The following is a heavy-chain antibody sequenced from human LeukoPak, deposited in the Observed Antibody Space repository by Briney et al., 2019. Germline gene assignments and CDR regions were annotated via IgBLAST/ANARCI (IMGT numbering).Heavy chain of an antibody. J-gene: IGHJ3*02. CDR3: ATIAAADPADI. CDR2: ISYDGSNK. V-gene: IGHV3-30*03. Sequence: GRSLRLSCAASGFTFSSYGMHWVRQAPGKGLEWVAVISYDGSNKYYADSVKGRFTISRDNSKNTLYLQMNSLRAEDTAVYYCATIAAADPADIWGQGTMVTVSS. CDR1: GFTFSSYG. D-gene: IGHD6-13*01.